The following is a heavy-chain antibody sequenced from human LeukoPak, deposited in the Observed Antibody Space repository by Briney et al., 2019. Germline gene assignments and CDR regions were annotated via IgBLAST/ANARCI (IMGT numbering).Heavy chain of an antibody. CDR1: GYTFTSYG. Sequence: ASVKVSCKASGYTFTSYGISWVRQAPGQGLEWMGWISAYNGNTNYAQKLQGRVTMTTDTSTSTAYMELRSLRSDDTAVYYCARDLDPYYYGSGSYYIASPFDPWGQGTLVTVSS. D-gene: IGHD3-10*01. CDR3: ARDLDPYYYGSGSYYIASPFDP. CDR2: ISAYNGNT. V-gene: IGHV1-18*01. J-gene: IGHJ5*02.